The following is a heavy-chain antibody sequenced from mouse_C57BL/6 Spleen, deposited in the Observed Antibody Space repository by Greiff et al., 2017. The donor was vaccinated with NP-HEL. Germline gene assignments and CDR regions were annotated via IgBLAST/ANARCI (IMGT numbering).Heavy chain of an antibody. V-gene: IGHV5-4*01. J-gene: IGHJ2*01. CDR1: GFTFSSYA. D-gene: IGHD1-1*01. Sequence: EVMLVESGGGLVKPGGSLKLSCAASGFTFSSYAMSWVRQTPEKRLEWVATISDGGSYTYYPDNVKGRFTISRDNAKNNLYLQMSHLKSEDTAMYYCAREHFHFFYGSSVRQRYFDYWGQGTTLTVSS. CDR2: ISDGGSYT. CDR3: AREHFHFFYGSSVRQRYFDY.